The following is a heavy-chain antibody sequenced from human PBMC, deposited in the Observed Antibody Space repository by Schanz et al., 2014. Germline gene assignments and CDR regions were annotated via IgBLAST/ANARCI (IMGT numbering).Heavy chain of an antibody. D-gene: IGHD3-16*01. CDR1: GFTFRSHW. J-gene: IGHJ4*02. CDR2: ISSSSSYI. Sequence: EVQLVESGGGLVQPGGSLRLSCAASGFTFRSHWMSWVRQYTGKGPEWVSYISSSSSYIYYADSMKGRFTISRDNAKNSLYLQMNSLRAEDTAVYDCARDYAGFDCWGQGTLVTVSS. CDR3: ARDYAGFDC. V-gene: IGHV3-21*01.